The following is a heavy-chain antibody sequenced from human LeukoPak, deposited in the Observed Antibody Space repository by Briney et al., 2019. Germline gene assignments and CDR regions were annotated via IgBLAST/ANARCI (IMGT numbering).Heavy chain of an antibody. CDR2: IIPIFGTA. Sequence: RASVKVSCKASGGTFSSYAISWVRQAPGQGLEWMGGIIPIFGTANYAQKFQGRVTITTDESTSTAYMELSSLRSEDTAVYYCARLAAATEYDAFDIWGQGTMVTVSS. V-gene: IGHV1-69*05. D-gene: IGHD2-15*01. CDR3: ARLAAATEYDAFDI. J-gene: IGHJ3*02. CDR1: GGTFSSYA.